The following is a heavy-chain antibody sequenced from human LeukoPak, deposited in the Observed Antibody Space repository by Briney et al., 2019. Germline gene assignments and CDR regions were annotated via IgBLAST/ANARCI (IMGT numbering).Heavy chain of an antibody. Sequence: GASVKVSCTASGYTFTSYGISWVRQAPGHGLEWMGWISAYLGNTNYAQKLQGRVTMTTDTSTSTAYMELRSLRSDDTAVYYCARDPVRRSLCSGGSCYPGYWGQGTLVTVSS. J-gene: IGHJ4*02. CDR3: ARDPVRRSLCSGGSCYPGY. CDR2: ISAYLGNT. D-gene: IGHD2-15*01. CDR1: GYTFTSYG. V-gene: IGHV1-18*01.